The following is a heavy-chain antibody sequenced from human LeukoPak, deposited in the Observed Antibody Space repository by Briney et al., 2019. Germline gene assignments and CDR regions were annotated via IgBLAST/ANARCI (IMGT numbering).Heavy chain of an antibody. CDR3: ASWDSYFDY. V-gene: IGHV4-34*01. J-gene: IGHJ4*02. Sequence: PSETLSLTCAVYGGSFSGYYWSWIRQPPGKGLEWIGEINHSGSTNYNPSLKSRVTISVDTSKNQFSLKLSSVTAADTAVYYCASWDSYFDYWGQGTLVTVSS. CDR2: INHSGST. CDR1: GGSFSGYY. D-gene: IGHD3-22*01.